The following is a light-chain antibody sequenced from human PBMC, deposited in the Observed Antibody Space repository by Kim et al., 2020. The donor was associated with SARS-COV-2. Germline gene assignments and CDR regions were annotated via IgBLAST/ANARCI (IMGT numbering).Light chain of an antibody. J-gene: IGLJ3*02. CDR3: GAWDDSLNGHWV. CDR2: GNN. V-gene: IGLV1-44*01. Sequence: QRVTSSCSGTRSNIGSNAVSWYQQLPGTAPKLLIYGNNQRPSGVPDRFSGSKSGTSASLAISGLQSEDEADYYCGAWDDSLNGHWVFGGGTKLTVL. CDR1: RSNIGSNA.